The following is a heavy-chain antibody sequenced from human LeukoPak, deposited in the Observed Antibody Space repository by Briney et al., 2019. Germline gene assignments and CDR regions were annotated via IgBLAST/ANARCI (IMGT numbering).Heavy chain of an antibody. CDR3: ARGQGTVTTH. Sequence: SETLSLTCAVSGGSFSGYYWTWIRQPPGKGLEWIGEINHSGSANYNPSLKSRVTISLDTSKNQFSLKLSPVTAADTAVYYCARGQGTVTTHWGQGTLVTVSS. CDR1: GGSFSGYY. V-gene: IGHV4-34*01. D-gene: IGHD4-17*01. CDR2: INHSGSA. J-gene: IGHJ4*02.